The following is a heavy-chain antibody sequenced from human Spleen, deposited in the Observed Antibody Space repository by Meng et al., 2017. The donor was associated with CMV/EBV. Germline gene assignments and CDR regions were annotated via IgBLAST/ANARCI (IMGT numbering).Heavy chain of an antibody. V-gene: IGHV5-51*01. CDR3: ARQVDATMSYDF. CDR2: IFPRDSDT. CDR1: GYAVDNYW. J-gene: IGHJ4*02. D-gene: IGHD5-18*01. Sequence: CEASGYAVDNYWIGWVRQMPGGGLEWMGIIFPRDSDTVYSPSFQGQVTMSADMSINTAYLQWTSLKASDTAIYFCARQVDATMSYDFWGQGTLVTVSS.